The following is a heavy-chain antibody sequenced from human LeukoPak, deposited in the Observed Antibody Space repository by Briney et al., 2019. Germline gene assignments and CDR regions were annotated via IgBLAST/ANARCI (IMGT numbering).Heavy chain of an antibody. CDR3: ARERIYFGSGGDLRDARLFYYYGMDV. J-gene: IGHJ6*02. V-gene: IGHV3-53*01. D-gene: IGHD3-10*01. Sequence: GGSLRLSCVASAFSVSSNCMTWVRQAPGGGLEWVSVIYSDGSSYYSGSVKGRFTISRDSSKNTLYLQMNNLRAEDTAVYYCARERIYFGSGGDLRDARLFYYYGMDVWGQGTTVTVSS. CDR1: AFSVSSNC. CDR2: IYSDGSS.